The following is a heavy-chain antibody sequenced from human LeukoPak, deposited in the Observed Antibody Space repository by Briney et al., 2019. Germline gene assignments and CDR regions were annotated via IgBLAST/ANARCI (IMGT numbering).Heavy chain of an antibody. CDR3: ARAYSYYYHSSAYYAPKYFQH. V-gene: IGHV4-30-4*01. CDR1: GGSISSGDYY. Sequence: PSQPLSLTCTVSGGSISSGDYYWSWIRQPPGKGLEWIGCIDSSGSTYYYNPSLKSRVNMSGDTYRNQFSQTLSSVSAADTAVYYCARAYSYYYHSSAYYAPKYFQHWGQGTLVRVSS. D-gene: IGHD3-22*01. CDR2: IDSSGSTY. J-gene: IGHJ1*01.